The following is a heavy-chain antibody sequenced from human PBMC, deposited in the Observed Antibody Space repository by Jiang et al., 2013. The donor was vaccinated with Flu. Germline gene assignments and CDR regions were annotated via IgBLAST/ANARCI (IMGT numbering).Heavy chain of an antibody. CDR3: ASRDIVATTSPFDY. Sequence: AVILYDGSNKYYADSVKGRFTISRDNSKNTLYLQMNSLSAEDTAVYYCASRDIVATTSPFDYWGQGTLVTVSS. D-gene: IGHD5-12*01. J-gene: IGHJ4*02. CDR2: ILYDGSNK. V-gene: IGHV3-30*03.